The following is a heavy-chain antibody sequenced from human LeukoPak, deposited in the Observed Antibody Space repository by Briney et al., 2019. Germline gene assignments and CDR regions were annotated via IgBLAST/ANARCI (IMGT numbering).Heavy chain of an antibody. CDR3: ARDMIILQS. Sequence: GGSLRLSCAASGFTFSSYWLNWVRQAPGKGLEWVANIKQDGSEKYYVDSVKGRFTISRDNAKKSLYLQMNSLRAEDTAVYFCARDMIILQSWGQGTLVTVSS. D-gene: IGHD3-16*01. J-gene: IGHJ5*02. CDR1: GFTFSSYW. V-gene: IGHV3-7*04. CDR2: IKQDGSEK.